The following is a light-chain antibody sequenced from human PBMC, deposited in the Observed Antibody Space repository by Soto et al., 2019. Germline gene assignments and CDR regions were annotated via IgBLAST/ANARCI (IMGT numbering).Light chain of an antibody. Sequence: DIQMTQSPSALSASVGDRVTITCRASQSINKWLSWYQLIPGQAPQLLIYKASSLQSGVPSRFSGSGYGTEFTLTISSLQPDDFATYFCQQYSDYSRTFGQGTKVEIK. CDR1: QSINKW. CDR2: KAS. CDR3: QQYSDYSRT. V-gene: IGKV1-5*03. J-gene: IGKJ1*01.